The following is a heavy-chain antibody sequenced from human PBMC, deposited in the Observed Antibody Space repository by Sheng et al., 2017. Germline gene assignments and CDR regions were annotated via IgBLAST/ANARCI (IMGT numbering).Heavy chain of an antibody. CDR3: ARDRGRGVLDP. D-gene: IGHD1-1*01. CDR2: ISYDGSNK. V-gene: IGHV3-30-3*01. Sequence: QVQLVESGGGVVQPGRSLRLSCAASGFTFSSYAMHWVRQAPGKGLEWVALISYDGSNKNYADSVKGRFTISRDNSKNTLYLQINSLRAEDTTVYYCARDRGRGVLDPWGQGTQVTVSS. CDR1: GFTFSSYA. J-gene: IGHJ5*02.